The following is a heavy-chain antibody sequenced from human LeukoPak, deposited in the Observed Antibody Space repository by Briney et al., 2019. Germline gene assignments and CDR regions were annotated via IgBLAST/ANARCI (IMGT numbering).Heavy chain of an antibody. CDR2: INHSGST. J-gene: IGHJ4*02. CDR3: ATPGRYYYDSSGSYYGLDY. V-gene: IGHV4-34*01. D-gene: IGHD3-22*01. Sequence: PSETLSLTCAVYGGSFSGYYWSWIRQPPGKGLEWIGEINHSGSTNYNPSLKSRVTISVDTSKNQFSLKLSSVTAADTAVYYCATPGRYYYDSSGSYYGLDYWGQGTLVTVSS. CDR1: GGSFSGYY.